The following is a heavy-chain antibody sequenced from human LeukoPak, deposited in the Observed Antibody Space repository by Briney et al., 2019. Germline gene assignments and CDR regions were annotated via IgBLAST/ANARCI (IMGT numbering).Heavy chain of an antibody. CDR3: AKGAYDYIEIGYFDS. J-gene: IGHJ4*02. CDR1: GFSFSSYN. V-gene: IGHV3-23*01. D-gene: IGHD5-12*01. Sequence: GGSLRLSCVASGFSFSSYNMNWIRQAPGKGLEWVSVLIGSSGSTDYADSVKGRFTISRDNSKNTVFLQMNSLRAEDTAIYYCAKGAYDYIEIGYFDSWGQGTLVTVSS. CDR2: LIGSSGST.